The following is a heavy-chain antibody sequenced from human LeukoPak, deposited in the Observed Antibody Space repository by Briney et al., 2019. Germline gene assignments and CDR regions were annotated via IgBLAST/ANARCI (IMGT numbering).Heavy chain of an antibody. CDR3: AKSPERIAPMIVVVPWYFDY. V-gene: IGHV3-43*02. CDR1: GFTFDDYA. CDR2: ISGDGGST. J-gene: IGHJ4*02. D-gene: IGHD3-22*01. Sequence: QPGGSLRLSCAASGFTFDDYAMHWVRQAPGKGLEWVSLISGDGGSTYYADSVKGRFTISRDNSKNSLYLQMNSLRTEDTALYYCAKSPERIAPMIVVVPWYFDYWGQGTLVTVSS.